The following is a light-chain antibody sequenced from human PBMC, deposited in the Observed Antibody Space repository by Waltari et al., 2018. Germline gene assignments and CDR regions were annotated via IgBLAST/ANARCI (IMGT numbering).Light chain of an antibody. CDR1: QNIFYNSNNKHN. CDR2: WAS. V-gene: IGKV4-1*01. Sequence: DILLTQSPDSLAMSLGQRATINFHSTQNIFYNSNNKHNITRYQQKPGQSPKLLIYWASTRESGVPDRFSGSGSGTDFTLTISSLQAEDVAVYFCQKYYSIPYTFGQGTKVEIK. J-gene: IGKJ2*01. CDR3: QKYYSIPYT.